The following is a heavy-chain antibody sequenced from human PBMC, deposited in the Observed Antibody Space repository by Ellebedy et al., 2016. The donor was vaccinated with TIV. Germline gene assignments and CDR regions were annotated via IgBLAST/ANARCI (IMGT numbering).Heavy chain of an antibody. J-gene: IGHJ3*02. CDR1: GFTFSDYY. CDR3: ARDIGIHDAFDI. D-gene: IGHD1-14*01. V-gene: IGHV3-11*01. Sequence: GESLKISCAASGFTFSDYYMSWIRQAPGKGLEWGSYISSSGNTIYYADSVKGRFTISREIAKNSLYLQMNSLRAEDTAVDYCARDIGIHDAFDIWGQGTMVTVSS. CDR2: ISSSGNTI.